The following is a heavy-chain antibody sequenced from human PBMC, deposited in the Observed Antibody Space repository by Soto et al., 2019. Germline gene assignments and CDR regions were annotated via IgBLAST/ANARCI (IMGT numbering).Heavy chain of an antibody. CDR2: IFYSGSF. CDR1: GGSISSGTSY. D-gene: IGHD3-3*01. J-gene: IGHJ4*02. CDR3: ARAPETPSILGVALPYFFAY. V-gene: IGHV4-31*03. Sequence: QVQLQESGPGLVKPSQTLSLTCTVSGGSISSGTSYWSWIRQRPGQGLEWIGYIFYSGSFYYTPSLRGRVMILAYPSKNQFTLRLSSVTAADTAVYYCARAPETPSILGVALPYFFAYWGQGALVTVSS.